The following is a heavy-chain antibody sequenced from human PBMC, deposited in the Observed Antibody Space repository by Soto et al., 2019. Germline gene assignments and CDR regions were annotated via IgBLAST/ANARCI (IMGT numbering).Heavy chain of an antibody. Sequence: QVQLVESGGGVVQPGRSLRLSCAASGFTFSSYAMHWVRQAPGKGLEWVAVISYDGSNKYYTDSVKGRFTSSRDNSKNKLYLQRYSLRSEDTAVYYCASLTTVTTFSGWGQGKMVTVSS. CDR1: GFTFSSYA. CDR2: ISYDGSNK. V-gene: IGHV3-30-3*01. J-gene: IGHJ3*01. D-gene: IGHD4-17*01. CDR3: ASLTTVTTFSG.